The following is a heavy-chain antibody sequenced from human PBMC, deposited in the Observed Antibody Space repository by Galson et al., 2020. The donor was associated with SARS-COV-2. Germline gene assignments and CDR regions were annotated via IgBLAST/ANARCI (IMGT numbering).Heavy chain of an antibody. CDR1: GSTFSSYA. D-gene: IGHD3-10*01. CDR2: ISGSGGTT. J-gene: IGHJ4*02. V-gene: IGHV3-23*01. CDR3: AKGGMLLWFGEPTPFDY. Sequence: GESLKISCAASGSTFSSYAMSWVRQAPEKVLEWVSAISGSGGTTYYADSVKSRFTTSSANSKNTRYLQMNSLRAEDTAVYYCAKGGMLLWFGEPTPFDYWGQGTLVTVS.